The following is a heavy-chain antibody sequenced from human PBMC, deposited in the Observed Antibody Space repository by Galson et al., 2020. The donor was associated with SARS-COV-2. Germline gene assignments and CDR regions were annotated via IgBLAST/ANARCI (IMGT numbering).Heavy chain of an antibody. CDR1: GGSISSSNW. Sequence: SETLSLTCAVSGGSISSSNWWSWVRQPPGKGLEWIGEIHHSGTTNYNPSLTSRVTISVDKSKNQFSLKLNSVTAADTAVYYCARGPYSGSYRWFDPWGQGTLVTVSS. D-gene: IGHD1-26*01. CDR2: IHHSGTT. CDR3: ARGPYSGSYRWFDP. V-gene: IGHV4-4*02. J-gene: IGHJ5*02.